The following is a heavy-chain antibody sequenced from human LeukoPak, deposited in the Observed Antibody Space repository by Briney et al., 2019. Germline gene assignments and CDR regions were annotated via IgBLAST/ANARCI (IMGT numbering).Heavy chain of an antibody. Sequence: SVKVSCKASGGTFSSYAISWVRQAPGQGLEWMGGIIPIFGTANYAQKFQGRVTITADESTSTAYMELSSLRPEDTAVYYCAGSTVTRLAEYFQHWGQGTLVTVSS. D-gene: IGHD4-17*01. CDR3: AGSTVTRLAEYFQH. V-gene: IGHV1-69*13. CDR2: IIPIFGTA. CDR1: GGTFSSYA. J-gene: IGHJ1*01.